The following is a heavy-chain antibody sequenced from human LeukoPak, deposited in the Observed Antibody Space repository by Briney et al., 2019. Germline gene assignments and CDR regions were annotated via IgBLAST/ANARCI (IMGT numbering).Heavy chain of an antibody. V-gene: IGHV4-59*08. J-gene: IGHJ4*02. CDR1: GGSMSSYY. D-gene: IGHD5-24*01. CDR2: MYYSGST. CDR3: ARGARAGYNLEPFDY. Sequence: PSETLSLTCTVSGGSMSSYYWSWVRQPPGKGLEWIGYMYYSGSTKYNPSLKSRVTISVDTSKNQFSLKLSSVTAADTAVYYCARGARAGYNLEPFDYWGQGTLVTVSS.